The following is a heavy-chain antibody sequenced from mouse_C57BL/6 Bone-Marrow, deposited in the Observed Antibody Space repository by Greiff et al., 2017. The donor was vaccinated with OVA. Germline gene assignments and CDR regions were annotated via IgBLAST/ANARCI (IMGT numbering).Heavy chain of an antibody. V-gene: IGHV1-76*01. CDR3: ASDRTPYFDY. Sequence: QVQLQQSGAELVRPGASVKLSCKASGYTFTDYYINWVKQRPGQGLEWIARIYPGSGNTYYNEKFKGKATLTAEKSSSTAYMQLSSLTSEDSAVYVCASDRTPYFDYWGQGTTLTVSS. D-gene: IGHD2-14*01. CDR1: GYTFTDYY. J-gene: IGHJ2*01. CDR2: IYPGSGNT.